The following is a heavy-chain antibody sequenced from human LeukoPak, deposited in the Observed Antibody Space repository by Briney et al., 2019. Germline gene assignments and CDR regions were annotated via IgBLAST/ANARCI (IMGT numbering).Heavy chain of an antibody. CDR2: INHSGST. V-gene: IGHV4-34*01. Sequence: SETLSLTCAVYGGSFSGYYWSWLRQPPGKGLEGIGEINHSGSTNYNPSLKGRVTISVDTSKNQFSLKLSSVTAADTAVYYCAREGYDYDFWSGYYRRFDYWGQGTLVTVSS. CDR3: AREGYDYDFWSGYYRRFDY. CDR1: GGSFSGYY. J-gene: IGHJ4*02. D-gene: IGHD3-3*01.